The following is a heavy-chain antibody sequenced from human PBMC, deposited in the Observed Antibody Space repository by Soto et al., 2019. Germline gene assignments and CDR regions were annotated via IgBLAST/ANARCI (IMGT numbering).Heavy chain of an antibody. CDR3: AKGGHFSHFDL. V-gene: IGHV3-23*01. J-gene: IGHJ2*01. Sequence: EKQLLDSGGNLVQPGGSLRLSCVASGLTFGAYAMTWIRQAPGKGLEWVSTISGNGDDPFYADSVRGRFTISRDKSNNIHYLQMNSLRVEDTAVYYSAKGGHFSHFDLWGRGTLVTVSS. D-gene: IGHD3-3*02. CDR1: GLTFGAYA. CDR2: ISGNGDDP.